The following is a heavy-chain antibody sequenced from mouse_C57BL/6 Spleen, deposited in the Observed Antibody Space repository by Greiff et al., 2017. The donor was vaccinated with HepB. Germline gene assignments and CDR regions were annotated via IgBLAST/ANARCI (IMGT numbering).Heavy chain of an antibody. J-gene: IGHJ2*01. CDR2: ISSGSSTI. Sequence: EVNVVESGGGLVKPGGSLKLSCAASGFTFSDYGMHWVRQAPEKGLEWVAYISSGSSTIYYADTVKGRFTISRDNAKNTLFLQMTSLRSEDTAMYYCARRDYGSRKGYYFDYWGQGTTLTVSS. CDR1: GFTFSDYG. V-gene: IGHV5-17*01. D-gene: IGHD1-1*01. CDR3: ARRDYGSRKGYYFDY.